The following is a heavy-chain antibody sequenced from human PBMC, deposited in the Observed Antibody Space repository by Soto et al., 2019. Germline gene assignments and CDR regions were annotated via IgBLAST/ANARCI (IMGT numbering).Heavy chain of an antibody. CDR2: ISGGGGST. CDR1: GFTFSGYA. Sequence: EVQLLESGGGLVQPGGSLRLSCAASGFTFSGYAMSWVRQAPGKGLEWVSAISGGGGSTYYADSVKGRFTISRDNSKNTLYLQMNSLRADDTAVYHCAKGQNSGTYRFYFDYWGQGALVTVSS. V-gene: IGHV3-23*01. D-gene: IGHD1-26*01. CDR3: AKGQNSGTYRFYFDY. J-gene: IGHJ4*02.